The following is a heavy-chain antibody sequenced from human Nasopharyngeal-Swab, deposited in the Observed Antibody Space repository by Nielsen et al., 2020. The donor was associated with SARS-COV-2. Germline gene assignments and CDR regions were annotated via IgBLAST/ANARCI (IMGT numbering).Heavy chain of an antibody. CDR2: IYYSGST. Sequence: SETLSLTCTVSGGSISSYYWSWIRQPPGKGLEWIGYIYYSGSTNYNPSLKSRVTISVDTSKNQFSLKLSSVTAADTVVYYCASLLRSYCSGGSCYPNGMDVWGQGTTVTVSS. J-gene: IGHJ6*02. V-gene: IGHV4-59*01. D-gene: IGHD2-15*01. CDR1: GGSISSYY. CDR3: ASLLRSYCSGGSCYPNGMDV.